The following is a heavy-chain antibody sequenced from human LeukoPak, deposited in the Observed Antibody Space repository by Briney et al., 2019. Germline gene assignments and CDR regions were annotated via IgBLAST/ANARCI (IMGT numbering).Heavy chain of an antibody. V-gene: IGHV4-34*01. CDR3: ARVPVRGWFDP. Sequence: PSETLSLTCAVYGGSFSGYYWSWIRQPPGKGLEWIGEINHSGCTNYNPSLKSRVTISVDTSKNQFSLKLSSVTAADTAVYYCARVPVRGWFDPWGQGTLVTVSS. J-gene: IGHJ5*02. CDR1: GGSFSGYY. CDR2: INHSGCT.